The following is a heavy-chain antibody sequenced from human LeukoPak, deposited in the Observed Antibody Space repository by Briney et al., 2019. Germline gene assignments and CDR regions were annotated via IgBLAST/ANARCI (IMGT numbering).Heavy chain of an antibody. J-gene: IGHJ3*02. Sequence: PSETLSLTCTVSGGSISSGGYYWSWIRQHPGKGLEWIGYIYYSGSTYYNPSLKSRVTISVDTSKNQFSLKLSSVTAADTAVYYCARMRRGIVEVVAANALGAFDIWGQGTMVTVSS. CDR3: ARMRRGIVEVVAANALGAFDI. D-gene: IGHD2-15*01. CDR2: IYYSGST. V-gene: IGHV4-31*03. CDR1: GGSISSGGYY.